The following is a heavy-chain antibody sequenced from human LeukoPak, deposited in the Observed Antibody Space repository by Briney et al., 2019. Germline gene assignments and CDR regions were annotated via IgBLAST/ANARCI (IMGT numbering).Heavy chain of an antibody. CDR1: GGSISSYY. V-gene: IGHV4-59*08. D-gene: IGHD2-15*01. CDR2: IYYSGST. Sequence: SETLSLTCTVSGGSISSYYWSWIRQPPGKGLEWIGYIYYSGSTNYNPSLKSRGTISVDTSKTQFSLELNSVTAADTAVYYCARHREVYCSGVSCTTGFDPWGQGTLVTVSS. CDR3: ARHREVYCSGVSCTTGFDP. J-gene: IGHJ5*02.